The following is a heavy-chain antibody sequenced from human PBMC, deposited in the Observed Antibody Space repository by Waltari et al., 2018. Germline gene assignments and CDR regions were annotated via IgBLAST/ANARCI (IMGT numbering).Heavy chain of an antibody. V-gene: IGHV4-61*01. CDR2: IYYNGST. Sequence: QVQLQESGPGLVKPSQTLSLTCSVSGVSITSGSHYWSWIRQPPGKGLEWIGYIYYNGSTNYNPSLKSRVTISVDTSKNQFSLKLSSVTAADTAVYYCARDCVGVRYPYGMDVWGQGTTVTVSS. J-gene: IGHJ6*02. D-gene: IGHD3-9*01. CDR1: GVSITSGSHY. CDR3: ARDCVGVRYPYGMDV.